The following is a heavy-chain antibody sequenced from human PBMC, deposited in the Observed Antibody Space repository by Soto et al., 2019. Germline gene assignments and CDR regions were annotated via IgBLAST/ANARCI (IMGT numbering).Heavy chain of an antibody. CDR2: MNPNSGNT. V-gene: IGHV1-8*01. J-gene: IGHJ5*02. Sequence: ASVKVSCKASGYTFTSYDINWVRQATGQGLEWMGWMNPNSGNTGYAQKFQGRVTMTRNTSINTAYMELSSLRSEDTAVYYCAKRGRRTVDWFDPWGQGTLVTVSS. CDR3: AKRGRRTVDWFDP. D-gene: IGHD3-10*01. CDR1: GYTFTSYD.